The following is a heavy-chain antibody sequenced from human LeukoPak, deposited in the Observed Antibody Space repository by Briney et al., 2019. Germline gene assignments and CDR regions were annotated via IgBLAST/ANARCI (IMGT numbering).Heavy chain of an antibody. CDR1: GYSFTTYW. Sequence: GESLRISCKGSGYSFTTYWISWVRQMPGKGREWRGRIDPSDSYTKYNPSFQGHVTISADKSISTAYLQWSSLTASDSAMYYCASMIRGYYAMDVWGQGTPVTVSS. CDR3: ASMIRGYYAMDV. V-gene: IGHV5-10-1*01. D-gene: IGHD3-10*01. J-gene: IGHJ6*02. CDR2: IDPSDSYT.